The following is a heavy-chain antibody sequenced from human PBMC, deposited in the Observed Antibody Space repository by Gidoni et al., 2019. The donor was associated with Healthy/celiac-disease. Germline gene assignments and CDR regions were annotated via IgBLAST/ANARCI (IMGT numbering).Heavy chain of an antibody. Sequence: QVQLVQSGAEVKKPGASVKVSCKASGYTFTSYYMHWVRQAPVQGLEWMGIINPSGGSTSYAQKFQGRVTMTRDTSTSTVYMELSSLRSEDTAVYYCASQLSGYSSSWYGVPYYYYYMDVWGKGTTVTVSS. D-gene: IGHD6-13*01. J-gene: IGHJ6*03. CDR1: GYTFTSYY. V-gene: IGHV1-46*01. CDR2: INPSGGST. CDR3: ASQLSGYSSSWYGVPYYYYYMDV.